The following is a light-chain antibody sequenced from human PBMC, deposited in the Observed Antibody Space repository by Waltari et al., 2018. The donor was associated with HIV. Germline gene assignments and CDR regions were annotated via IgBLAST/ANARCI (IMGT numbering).Light chain of an antibody. V-gene: IGLV2-11*01. CDR2: DVT. Sequence: QSALTPPRSVSGSPGQSVTISCTGTSSDIGDYNYVSWYQHHPGKAPKLMIYDVTKRPSGVPDRFSGSKSGNTASLTISGLQAEDEAAYYCCSFAGSYTLVFGGGTKLTVL. CDR1: SSDIGDYNY. J-gene: IGLJ3*02. CDR3: CSFAGSYTLV.